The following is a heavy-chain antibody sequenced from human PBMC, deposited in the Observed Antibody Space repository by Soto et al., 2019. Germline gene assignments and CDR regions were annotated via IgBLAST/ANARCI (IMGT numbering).Heavy chain of an antibody. CDR2: ISAGGDGA. CDR3: ARELWWYLH. Sequence: EVQLLESGGGLVQPGGALRLSCAASGFTFSSHAMSWVRQAPGKGLEWVSSISAGGDGAYYADSVKGRFTISRANSNNTLYLQMNSLRSEDTAVYYCARELWWYLHWCQRTLVTVSS. V-gene: IGHV3-23*01. D-gene: IGHD2-15*01. CDR1: GFTFSSHA. J-gene: IGHJ4*02.